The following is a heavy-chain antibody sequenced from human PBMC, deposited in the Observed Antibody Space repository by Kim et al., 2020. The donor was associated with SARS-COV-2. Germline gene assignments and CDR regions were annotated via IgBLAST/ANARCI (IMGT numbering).Heavy chain of an antibody. CDR3: ARDRGPYYDSSGYPGFDY. J-gene: IGHJ4*02. Sequence: SVKVSCKASGGTFSSYAISWVRQAPGQGLDWMGRIIPILGIANYAQKFQGRVTITADKSTSTAYMELSSLRSEDTAVYYCARDRGPYYDSSGYPGFDYWGQGTLVTVSS. CDR1: GGTFSSYA. V-gene: IGHV1-69*04. D-gene: IGHD3-22*01. CDR2: IIPILGIA.